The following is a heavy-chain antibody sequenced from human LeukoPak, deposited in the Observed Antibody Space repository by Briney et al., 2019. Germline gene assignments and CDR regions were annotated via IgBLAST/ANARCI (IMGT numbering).Heavy chain of an antibody. V-gene: IGHV3-48*04. Sequence: GGSLRLSCAASGFTFSSYSMNWVRQAPGKGLEWVSYISSSSSIIYYADSVKGRFTISRDNAKNSLYLQMNSLRAEDTAVYYCARDLDGYDILTGYGDYWGQGTLVTVSS. CDR2: ISSSSSII. CDR1: GFTFSSYS. CDR3: ARDLDGYDILTGYGDY. J-gene: IGHJ4*02. D-gene: IGHD3-9*01.